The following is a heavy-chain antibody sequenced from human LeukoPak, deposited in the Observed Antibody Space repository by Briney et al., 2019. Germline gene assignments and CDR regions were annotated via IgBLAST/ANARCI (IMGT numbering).Heavy chain of an antibody. J-gene: IGHJ1*01. Sequence: GESLKISCKGSGYSFTTYWIGWVRQMPGKGLEWMGIIYPGDSDTRYSPSFQGQVTISVDKSISTAYLQSSSLKASDTAMCYCARLPYYYDRSGDRRAEYFQYWGQGTLVTVSS. CDR2: IYPGDSDT. D-gene: IGHD3-22*01. CDR3: ARLPYYYDRSGDRRAEYFQY. CDR1: GYSFTTYW. V-gene: IGHV5-51*01.